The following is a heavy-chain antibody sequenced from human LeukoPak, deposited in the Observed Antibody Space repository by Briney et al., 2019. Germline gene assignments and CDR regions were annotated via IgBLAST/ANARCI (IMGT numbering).Heavy chain of an antibody. D-gene: IGHD1-26*01. CDR1: GYTFTSYD. Sequence: GASVKVSCKASGYTFTSYDINWVRQATGQGLEWMGWMNPNSGNTGYAQKFQGRVTITRNTSISTAYMELSSLRSEDTAVYYCARGAWWWELLSSPYYYMDVWGKGTTVTVSS. J-gene: IGHJ6*03. CDR3: ARGAWWWELLSSPYYYMDV. CDR2: MNPNSGNT. V-gene: IGHV1-8*03.